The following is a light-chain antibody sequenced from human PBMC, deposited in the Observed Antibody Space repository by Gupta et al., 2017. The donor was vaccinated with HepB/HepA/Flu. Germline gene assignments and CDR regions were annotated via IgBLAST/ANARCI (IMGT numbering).Light chain of an antibody. CDR3: QQYGSSPRT. CDR2: NTS. V-gene: IGKV3-20*01. CDR1: ESVSSGY. J-gene: IGKJ1*01. Sequence: EIVLTQSPGTLSLSPGERVTLYGRASESVSSGYVAWYQQKPGQAPTLLMHNTSTRATGVPDRFSGSGAGRNFILTIRGLEPEDFAVYYCQQYGSSPRTFGQGTKLEVK.